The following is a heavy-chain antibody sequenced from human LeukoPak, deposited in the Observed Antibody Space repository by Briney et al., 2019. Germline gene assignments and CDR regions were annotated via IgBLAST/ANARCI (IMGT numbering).Heavy chain of an antibody. CDR2: ISSSSSYI. V-gene: IGHV3-21*01. CDR3: ARTIGIAVAAT. J-gene: IGHJ5*02. Sequence: GALRLSCATSWFTFQSYSINLVRQAPGKGLGWVSSISSSSSYIYYADSVKGRFTISRDNAKNPLYLQMNSLRAEDTAVYYCARTIGIAVAATWGQGTLVTVSS. CDR1: WFTFQSYS. D-gene: IGHD6-19*01.